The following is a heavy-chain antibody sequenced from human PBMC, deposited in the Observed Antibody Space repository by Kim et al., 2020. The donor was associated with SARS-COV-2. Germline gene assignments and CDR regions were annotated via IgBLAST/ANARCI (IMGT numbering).Heavy chain of an antibody. Sequence: SVKVSCKASGGTFSSYAISWVRQAPGQGLEWMGGIIPIFGTANYAQKFQGRVTITADESTSTAYMELSSLRSEDTAVYYCASHRYGSGSYFVYWGKGTLVTVSS. V-gene: IGHV1-69*13. D-gene: IGHD3-10*01. J-gene: IGHJ4*02. CDR3: ASHRYGSGSYFVY. CDR2: IIPIFGTA. CDR1: GGTFSSYA.